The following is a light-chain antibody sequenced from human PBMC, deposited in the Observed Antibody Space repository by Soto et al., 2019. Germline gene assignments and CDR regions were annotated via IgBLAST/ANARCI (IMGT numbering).Light chain of an antibody. CDR1: QSVSIY. Sequence: EIVLTQSPGTLSLSPGERATLSCRASQSVSIYLAWYQQKPGQAPRLLISGASSRATGIPDRFSGSGSGTDFTLTISRLEPEDVAVYYCQQYGSSPGTFGGGTKVEIK. J-gene: IGKJ4*01. V-gene: IGKV3-20*01. CDR2: GAS. CDR3: QQYGSSPGT.